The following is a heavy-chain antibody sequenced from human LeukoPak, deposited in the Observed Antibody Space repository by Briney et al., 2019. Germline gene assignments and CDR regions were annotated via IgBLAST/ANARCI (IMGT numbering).Heavy chain of an antibody. J-gene: IGHJ3*02. CDR2: ISGSGGST. V-gene: IGHV3-23*01. CDR3: AKDRDYYGSGSYWGAFDI. D-gene: IGHD3-10*01. Sequence: PGGSLRLSCAASGFTFSSYAMSWVRQAPGKGLEWVSAISGSGGSTYYADSVKGRFTISRDNSKNTLYLQMNSLRAEDTAVYYCAKDRDYYGSGSYWGAFDISGQGTMVTVSS. CDR1: GFTFSSYA.